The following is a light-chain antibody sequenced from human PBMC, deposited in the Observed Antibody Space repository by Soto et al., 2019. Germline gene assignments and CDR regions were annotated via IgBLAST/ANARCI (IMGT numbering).Light chain of an antibody. J-gene: IGKJ1*01. CDR2: DAS. CDR3: QQYETFSGT. Sequence: IHITHSPSTLSSSVLYTFTFTCLASQSVSGWLAWYQQKPGEAPKLMIYDASALPRGVPSRFSGSGSGTKFTLTIASLQPDDFATYYCQQYETFSGTFGPGTKVDI. V-gene: IGKV1-5*01. CDR1: QSVSGW.